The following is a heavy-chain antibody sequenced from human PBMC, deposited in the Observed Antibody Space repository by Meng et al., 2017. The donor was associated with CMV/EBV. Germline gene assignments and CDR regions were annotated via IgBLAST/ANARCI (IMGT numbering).Heavy chain of an antibody. CDR1: GGTFSSYA. D-gene: IGHD5-24*01. V-gene: IGHV1-69*05. CDR2: IIPIFGTA. CDR3: AREMATRGGNYYYYGMDV. J-gene: IGHJ6*02. Sequence: SVKVSCKASGGTFSSYAISWVRQAPGQGREWMGGIIPIFGTANYAEKFQGRVTITTDESTSTAYMELSSLRSGDTSVYYCAREMATRGGNYYYYGMDVWGQGTTVTVSS.